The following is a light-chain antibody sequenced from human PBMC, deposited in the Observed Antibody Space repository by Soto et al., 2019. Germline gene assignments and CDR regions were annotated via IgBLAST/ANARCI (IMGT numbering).Light chain of an antibody. CDR1: QGISNY. CDR3: QQYSSYPWT. CDR2: AAS. V-gene: IGKV1-8*01. J-gene: IGKJ1*01. Sequence: AIRMTQSPSSLSASTGDRVTITCRASQGISNYLAWYQQKPRKTPKVLIHAASTLQSGVSSRFSGSGSGTDFTLTICSLQSEDFANYYCQQYSSYPWTFGPGTKVEV.